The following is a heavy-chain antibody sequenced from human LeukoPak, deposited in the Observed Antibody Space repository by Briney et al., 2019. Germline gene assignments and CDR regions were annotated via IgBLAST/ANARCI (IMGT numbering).Heavy chain of an antibody. Sequence: PGGSLRLSCSASGFTFSSYAMHWVRQAPGKGMEYVSAISSNGASTYYAYSVKGRFAISRNDSKNTLYLQMNSLKTEDTAVYYCTAILYCSGGTCYSHWGQGTLVTVSS. CDR3: TAILYCSGGTCYSH. CDR1: GFTFSSYA. J-gene: IGHJ4*02. CDR2: ISSNGAST. V-gene: IGHV3-64*04. D-gene: IGHD2-15*01.